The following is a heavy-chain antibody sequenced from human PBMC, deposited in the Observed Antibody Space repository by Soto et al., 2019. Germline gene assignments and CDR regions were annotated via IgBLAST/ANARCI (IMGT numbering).Heavy chain of an antibody. V-gene: IGHV4-30-4*01. CDR3: ARQGRYCSGGSCQYTRGFYYYYGMDV. CDR1: CGSISSGDYY. J-gene: IGHJ6*02. CDR2: IYYSGST. Sequence: SETLSLTCTVSCGSISSGDYYWSWIRQPPGKGLEWIGYIYYSGSTYYNPSLKSRVTISVDTSKNQFSLKLSSVTAADTAVYYCARQGRYCSGGSCQYTRGFYYYYGMDVWGQGTTVTVS. D-gene: IGHD2-15*01.